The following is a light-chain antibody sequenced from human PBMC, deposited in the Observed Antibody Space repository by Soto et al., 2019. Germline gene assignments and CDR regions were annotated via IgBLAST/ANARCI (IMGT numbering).Light chain of an antibody. CDR2: AAS. J-gene: IGKJ2*01. V-gene: IGKV1-27*01. Sequence: DIQMTQSPSSLPASVGDRVTITCRASQGVANYLAWYQQKPGKVPKLLIYAASTLKSGVPSRFSGSGSGTAFTLTISCLQPEDVATYYCQKYNSAPYTFGQGTELEIK. CDR1: QGVANY. CDR3: QKYNSAPYT.